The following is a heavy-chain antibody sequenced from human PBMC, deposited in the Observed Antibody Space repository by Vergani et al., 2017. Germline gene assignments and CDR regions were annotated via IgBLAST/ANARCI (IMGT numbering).Heavy chain of an antibody. V-gene: IGHV1-3*01. CDR3: ARSWGVTSFGVPKRTGWFDP. CDR2: INAGNGNT. J-gene: IGHJ5*02. CDR1: GYTFTSYA. Sequence: QVQLVQSGAEVKKPGASVKVSCKASGYTFTSYAMHWVRQAPGQRLEWMGWINAGNGNTKYSQKFQGRVTITRDTAASTAYMELSSLRSEDTAVYYCARSWGVTSFGVPKRTGWFDPWGQGTLVTVSS. D-gene: IGHD3-3*01.